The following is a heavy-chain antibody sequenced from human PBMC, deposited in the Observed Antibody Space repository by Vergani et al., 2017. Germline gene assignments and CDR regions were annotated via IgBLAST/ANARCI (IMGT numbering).Heavy chain of an antibody. J-gene: IGHJ4*02. CDR2: INPNSGGT. Sequence: QVQLVQSGAEVKKPGASVKVSCKASGYTFTGYYMHWVRQAPGQGLEWMGWINPNSGGTNYAQKLQGRVTMTTDTSTSTAYMELRSLRSDDTAVYYCARAEAVGATAFDYWGQGTLVTVSS. V-gene: IGHV1-2*02. D-gene: IGHD1-26*01. CDR3: ARAEAVGATAFDY. CDR1: GYTFTGYY.